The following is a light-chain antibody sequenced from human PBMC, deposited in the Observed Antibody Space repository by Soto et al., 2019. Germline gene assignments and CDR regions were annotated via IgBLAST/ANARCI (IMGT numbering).Light chain of an antibody. CDR1: QSISSY. V-gene: IGKV1-39*01. Sequence: DIQMTQSPSSLSASVGDRVTITCRASQSISSYLNWYQQKPGKAPKLLIYAASSLHSGVPSRFSGSGSGTDFTPTISSLQPEDFATYYCQQSYSTPRTFGQGTKVEIK. J-gene: IGKJ1*01. CDR2: AAS. CDR3: QQSYSTPRT.